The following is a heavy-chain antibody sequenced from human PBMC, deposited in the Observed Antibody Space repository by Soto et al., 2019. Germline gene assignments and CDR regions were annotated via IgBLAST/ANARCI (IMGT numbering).Heavy chain of an antibody. J-gene: IGHJ6*02. CDR1: GYTFTSYG. CDR2: ISAYNGNT. Sequence: QVQLVQSGAEVKKPGASVKVSCKASGYTFTSYGISWVRQAPGQGIEWMGWISAYNGNTNYAQKLQGRGTMTSDTCTSTAYMELRILRSDDTAVYYCERDTTGTTWGGYYYGMDVWGRGTTVTDSS. V-gene: IGHV1-18*01. CDR3: ERDTTGTTWGGYYYGMDV. D-gene: IGHD1-1*01.